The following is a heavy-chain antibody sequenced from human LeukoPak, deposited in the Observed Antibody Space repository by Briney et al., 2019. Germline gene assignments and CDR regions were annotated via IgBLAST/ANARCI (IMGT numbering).Heavy chain of an antibody. Sequence: SVKVSCKASGGTFSSYAISWVRQAPGQGLEWMGVIIPIFGTANYAQKFQGRVTITADESTSTAYMELSSLRSEDTAVYYCARDILIAVAGPYYYYGMDVWGQGTTVTVSS. CDR3: ARDILIAVAGPYYYYGMDV. CDR2: IIPIFGTA. J-gene: IGHJ6*02. V-gene: IGHV1-69*01. CDR1: GGTFSSYA. D-gene: IGHD6-19*01.